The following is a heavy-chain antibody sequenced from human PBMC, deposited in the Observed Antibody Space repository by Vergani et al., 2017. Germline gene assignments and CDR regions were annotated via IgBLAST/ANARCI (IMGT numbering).Heavy chain of an antibody. CDR1: GFTFGDYA. CDR2: IRSKAYGGTT. V-gene: IGHV3-49*03. CDR3: TRDINVDTAMAVDY. Sequence: EVQLVESGGGLVQPGRSLRLSCTASGFTFGDYAMSWFRQAPGKGLEWVGFIRSKAYGGTTEYAASVKGRFTISRDDSKSIAYLQMNSLKTEDTAVYYCTRDINVDTAMAVDYWGQGTLVTVSS. J-gene: IGHJ4*02. D-gene: IGHD5-18*01.